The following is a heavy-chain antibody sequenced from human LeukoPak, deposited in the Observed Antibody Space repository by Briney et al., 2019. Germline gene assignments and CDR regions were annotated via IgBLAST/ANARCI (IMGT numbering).Heavy chain of an antibody. CDR2: IYYSGST. J-gene: IGHJ4*02. Sequence: ASETLSLTSTVSGGSISSYYWSWIRQPPGKGLEWIGYIYYSGSTNYNPSLKSRVTISVDTSKNQFSLKLSSVTAADTAVYYCARDPGMATSYYFDYWGQGTLVTVSS. CDR1: GGSISSYY. CDR3: ARDPGMATSYYFDY. D-gene: IGHD5-24*01. V-gene: IGHV4-59*01.